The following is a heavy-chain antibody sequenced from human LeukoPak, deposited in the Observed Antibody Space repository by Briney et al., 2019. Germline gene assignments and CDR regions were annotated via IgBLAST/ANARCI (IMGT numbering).Heavy chain of an antibody. CDR2: IRYDGSNT. J-gene: IGHJ4*02. CDR1: GLTFSGNC. CDR3: AKARRIEYSDFDY. D-gene: IGHD2-15*01. V-gene: IGHV3-30*02. Sequence: PGGSLRLSCAASGLTFSGNCMHWVRQAPGKGLEWVAFIRYDGSNTHYADSVEGRFTISRDNSKNTLYLQMNSLRADDTAVYYCAKARRIEYSDFDYWGQGTLVTVSS.